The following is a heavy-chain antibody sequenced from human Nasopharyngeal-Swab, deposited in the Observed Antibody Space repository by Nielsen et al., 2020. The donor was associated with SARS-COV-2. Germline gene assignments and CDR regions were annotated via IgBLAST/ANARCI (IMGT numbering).Heavy chain of an antibody. CDR2: ISHSGAT. Sequence: GSLRLSCAVYGGSFSDNYWNWVRQSPGKGLEWIGEISHSGATNYKSSLKSRVVMSVDTSKNQFSLNLRSVTAADTAVYYCARGYRSWSFPSSYYYYYMDVWGQGTTVTVSS. D-gene: IGHD3-3*01. CDR1: GGSFSDNY. CDR3: ARGYRSWSFPSSYYYYYMDV. J-gene: IGHJ6*03. V-gene: IGHV4-34*01.